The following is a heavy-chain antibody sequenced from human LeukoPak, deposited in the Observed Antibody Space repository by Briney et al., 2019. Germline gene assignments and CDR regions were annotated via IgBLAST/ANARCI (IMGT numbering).Heavy chain of an antibody. CDR1: GFTFSSDW. J-gene: IGHJ5*01. V-gene: IGHV3-7*01. CDR2: IKQDGSEK. Sequence: AGGSLRLSCAASGFTFSSDWMTWVRQAPGKGLEWVANIKQDGSEKYYVDSVKGRFTISRDNAKNSLYLQMNSLRAEDTAVYYCAREEADSWGQGTLVTVSS. CDR3: AREEADS.